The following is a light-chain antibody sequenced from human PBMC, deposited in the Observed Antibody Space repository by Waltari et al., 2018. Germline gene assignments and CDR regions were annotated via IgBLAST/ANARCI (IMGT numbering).Light chain of an antibody. CDR1: SSDVGSYNL. CDR2: EGA. CDR3: CSYAGSSTLV. J-gene: IGLJ2*01. V-gene: IGLV2-23*01. Sequence: QSALTQPASVSGSPGQSITISCTGPSSDVGSYNLVPWDQQHPGTAPKLMVYEGAKRPSGVSNRFSGSKSGNTASLTISGLQAEDEADYYCCSYAGSSTLVFGGGTKLTVL.